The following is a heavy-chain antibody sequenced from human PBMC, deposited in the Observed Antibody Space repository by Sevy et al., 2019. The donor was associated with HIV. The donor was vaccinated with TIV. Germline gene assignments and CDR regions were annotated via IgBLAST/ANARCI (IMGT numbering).Heavy chain of an antibody. D-gene: IGHD3-22*01. V-gene: IGHV3-49*03. CDR3: TRGDYYDNSGPQRY. J-gene: IGHJ4*02. Sequence: GGSLRLSCAVSGFTFGDFTMSWFRQAPGKGLEWVGFIRSKDYGGTTEYAASVKGRFTISRDDSKSIAYLQMNSLKTDDTAVYFCTRGDYYDNSGPQRYWGQGTLVTVSS. CDR2: IRSKDYGGTT. CDR1: GFTFGDFT.